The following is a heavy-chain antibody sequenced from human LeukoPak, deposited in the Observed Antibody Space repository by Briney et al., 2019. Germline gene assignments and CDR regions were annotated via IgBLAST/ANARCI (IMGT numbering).Heavy chain of an antibody. CDR1: GFTFSSYG. CDR3: AREAGTVNDAFDI. Sequence: GGSLRLSCAASGFTFSSYGMHWVRQAPGKGLEWVAVISYDGSNKYYADSVKGRFTISRDNSKNTLYLQMNSLRAEDTAVYYCAREAGTVNDAFDIWGQGTMVTVSS. J-gene: IGHJ3*02. CDR2: ISYDGSNK. D-gene: IGHD4-11*01. V-gene: IGHV3-30*19.